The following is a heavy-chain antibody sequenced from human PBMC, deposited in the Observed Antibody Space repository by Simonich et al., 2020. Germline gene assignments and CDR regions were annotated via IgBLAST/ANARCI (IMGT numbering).Heavy chain of an antibody. CDR3: ARHAGFAFDI. V-gene: IGHV4-39*01. Sequence: QLQLQESGPGLVKPSETLSLTCTVSGGSISSSSYYWGWIRQPPGKGLEWIGSIYSSGSTTYNPSLKSRVTISLDTSKNQFSLKLSSVTAADTAVYYCARHAGFAFDIWGQGTMVTVSS. CDR1: GGSISSSSYY. CDR2: IYSSGST. D-gene: IGHD6-13*01. J-gene: IGHJ3*02.